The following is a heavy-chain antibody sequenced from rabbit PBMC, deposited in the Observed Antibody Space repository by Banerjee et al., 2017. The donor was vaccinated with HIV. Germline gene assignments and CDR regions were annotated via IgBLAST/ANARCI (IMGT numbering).Heavy chain of an antibody. CDR1: GFDFSSSYW. Sequence: QEQLVESGGGLVQPEGSLTLTCKASGFDFSSSYWICWVRQAPGKGLEWIACIDVGSSGSTYYARWAKGRFTISKTSSTTVTLQMTSLTAADTATYFCARWDTGGDYFSGSLWGQGTLVTVS. CDR3: ARWDTGGDYFSGSL. V-gene: IGHV1S45*01. D-gene: IGHD2-1*01. CDR2: IDVGSSGST. J-gene: IGHJ6*01.